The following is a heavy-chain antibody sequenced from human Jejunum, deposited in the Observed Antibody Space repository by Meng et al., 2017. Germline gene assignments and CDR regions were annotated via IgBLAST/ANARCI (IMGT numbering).Heavy chain of an antibody. J-gene: IGHJ4*02. D-gene: IGHD1-1*01. V-gene: IGHV6-1*01. CDR2: TYYNSKWYN. CDR3: TRGWASTGFDY. Sequence: SQTLSLTCAISGDSVPRNSGAWNWIRQSPSRGLEWLGRTYYNSKWYNEYATSLKSRMIINPDTSKNQFSLQLNSVTPDDTAVYYCTRGWASTGFDYWGQGSLVTVSS. CDR1: GDSVPRNSGA.